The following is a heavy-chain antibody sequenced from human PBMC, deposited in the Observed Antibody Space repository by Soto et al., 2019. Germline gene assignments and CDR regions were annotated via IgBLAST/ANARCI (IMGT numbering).Heavy chain of an antibody. D-gene: IGHD3-10*01. V-gene: IGHV4-34*01. J-gene: IGHJ5*02. Sequence: QVQLQQWGAGLLKPSETLSLACAVYGGSFSGPNWSWIRQPPGKGLEWIGEINHSGSTNYNPSLKSRVTISIDMSKNQYFLKVSSVTAADTAVYYCAIGWGFGFDPWGQGILVNVSS. CDR3: AIGWGFGFDP. CDR2: INHSGST. CDR1: GGSFSGPN.